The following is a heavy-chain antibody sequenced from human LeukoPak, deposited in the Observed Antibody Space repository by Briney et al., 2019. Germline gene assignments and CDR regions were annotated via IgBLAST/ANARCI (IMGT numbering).Heavy chain of an antibody. CDR1: GFTFSTYW. D-gene: IGHD3-3*01. CDR2: IKQDGSEK. V-gene: IGHV3-7*01. J-gene: IGHJ4*02. CDR3: ARERQNKDFWSGGDY. Sequence: GGSLRLSCAASGFTFSTYWMGWVRQAPGNGLEWVANIKQDGSEKYYVDSVRGRFTISRDNAKNSLYLQMNTLRPEDTAVYYCARERQNKDFWSGGDYWGQGTLVTVSS.